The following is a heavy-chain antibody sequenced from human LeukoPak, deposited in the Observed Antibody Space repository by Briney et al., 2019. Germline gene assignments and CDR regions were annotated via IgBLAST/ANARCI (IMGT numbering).Heavy chain of an antibody. Sequence: GSLRLSCVASGFRFSKEWMSWVRQPPGKGLEWIGEINHSGSTNYNPSLKSRVTISVDTSKNQFSLKLSSVTAADTAVYYCAAYRLPDSFDYWGQGTLVTVSS. CDR3: AAYRLPDSFDY. CDR2: INHSGST. J-gene: IGHJ4*02. D-gene: IGHD4-11*01. V-gene: IGHV4-34*01. CDR1: GFRFSKEW.